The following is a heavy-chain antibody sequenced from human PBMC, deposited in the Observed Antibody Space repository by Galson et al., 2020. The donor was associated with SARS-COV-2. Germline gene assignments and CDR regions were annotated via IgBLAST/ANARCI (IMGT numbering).Heavy chain of an antibody. CDR2: MDPKGGDT. Sequence: ASVKVSCKASGYTLSSYDINWVRRATGQGLEWMGRMDPKGGDTAYAQKFQGRVTKTRDTPMGTAYMEVSSLTSEDTAVCYCARGRWRVAGVIYFYGMDVWGKGTTVPVSS. V-gene: IGHV1-8*01. J-gene: IGHJ6*04. CDR3: ARGRWRVAGVIYFYGMDV. CDR1: GYTLSSYD. D-gene: IGHD6-19*01.